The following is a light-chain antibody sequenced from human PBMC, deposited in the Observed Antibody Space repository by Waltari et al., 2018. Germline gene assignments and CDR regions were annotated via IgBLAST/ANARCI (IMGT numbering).Light chain of an antibody. V-gene: IGKV2-28*01. CDR3: MQALQTPLT. CDR2: LGS. J-gene: IGKJ4*01. Sequence: EPASISCKSSQSLLHSNGYNYLDWYLQKPGQSPQLLIYLGSSRASGVPDTFSGSGSGTDFILNISRVEAEDVGLYYCMQALQTPLTFGGGTKVEIK. CDR1: QSLLHSNGYNY.